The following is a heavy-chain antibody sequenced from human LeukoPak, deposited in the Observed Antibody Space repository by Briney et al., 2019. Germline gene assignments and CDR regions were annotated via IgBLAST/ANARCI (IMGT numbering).Heavy chain of an antibody. CDR2: INHSGST. V-gene: IGHV4-34*01. CDR3: AREQLWTYYFDY. Sequence: SETLSLTCAVSGGSFSGYYWSWIRQPPGKGLEWIGEINHSGSTNYNPSLKSRVTISVDTSKNQFSLKLSSVTAADTAVYYCAREQLWTYYFDYWGQGTLVTVSS. D-gene: IGHD5-18*01. CDR1: GGSFSGYY. J-gene: IGHJ4*02.